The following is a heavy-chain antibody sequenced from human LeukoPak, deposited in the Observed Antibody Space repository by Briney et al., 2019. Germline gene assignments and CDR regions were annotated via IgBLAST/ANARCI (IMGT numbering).Heavy chain of an antibody. CDR3: AKSSGSYPYYFDY. CDR1: GFTFSSYA. D-gene: IGHD1-26*01. Sequence: GGSLRLSCAASGFTFSSYAMTWVRQGPGKGLEWVSAMSGSGGGTYYADSVKGRFTISRDNSKSTLYLQMHSLRAEDTAVYYCAKSSGSYPYYFDYWGQGTLVTVSS. V-gene: IGHV3-23*01. J-gene: IGHJ4*02. CDR2: MSGSGGGT.